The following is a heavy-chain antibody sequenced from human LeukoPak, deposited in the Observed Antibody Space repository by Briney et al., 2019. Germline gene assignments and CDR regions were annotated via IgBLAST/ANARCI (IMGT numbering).Heavy chain of an antibody. V-gene: IGHV4-59*01. CDR2: IYYSGST. D-gene: IGHD3-10*01. CDR3: ARDYGYDAFDI. J-gene: IGHJ3*02. Sequence: SETLSLTCTVSGGSISTYYWNWIRQPPGKGLEWIGYIYYSGSTNYNPSLKSRVTISVDTSKNQFSLKLSSVTAADTAVYYCARDYGYDAFDIWGQGTMVTVSS. CDR1: GGSISTYY.